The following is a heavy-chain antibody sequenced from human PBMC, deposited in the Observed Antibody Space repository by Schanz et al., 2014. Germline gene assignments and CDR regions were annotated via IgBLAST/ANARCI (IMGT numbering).Heavy chain of an antibody. CDR3: ARGYGDSPTDF. D-gene: IGHD4-17*01. CDR1: GGTFSSYT. Sequence: QLQLVQSGAEVKKPGSSVKVSCKLSGGTFSSYTISWMRQAPGQGLEWMGKIIPVLNIATYAQRFQGRVSITADTSTNTAYMELSSLTSEDTAVHYGARGYGDSPTDFWGQGTLVSVSS. V-gene: IGHV1-69*02. CDR2: IIPVLNIA. J-gene: IGHJ4*02.